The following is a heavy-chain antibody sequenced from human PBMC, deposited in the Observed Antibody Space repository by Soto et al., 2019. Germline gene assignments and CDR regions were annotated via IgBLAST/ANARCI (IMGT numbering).Heavy chain of an antibody. CDR2: INHSGST. J-gene: IGHJ4*02. V-gene: IGHV4-34*01. Sequence: QVQLQQWGAGLLKPSETLSLTCAVYGGSFSGYYWSWIRQPPGKGLEWIGEINHSGSTNYNPSLKSRVTISVDTSKNQFSLKLSSVTAADTAVYYCARGCYKPILDGSCYRPFDYWGQGTLVTVSS. D-gene: IGHD2-15*01. CDR3: ARGCYKPILDGSCYRPFDY. CDR1: GGSFSGYY.